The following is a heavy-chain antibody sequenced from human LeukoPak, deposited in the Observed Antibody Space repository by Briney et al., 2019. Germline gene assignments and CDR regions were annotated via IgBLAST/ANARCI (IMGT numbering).Heavy chain of an antibody. D-gene: IGHD2-15*01. CDR1: GGSISSYY. CDR2: IYYSGST. V-gene: IGHV4-59*01. Sequence: PSETLSLTCTVSGGSISSYYWSWIRQPPGKGLEWIGYIYYSGSTNYNPSLKSRVTISVDTSKNQFSLKLSSVTAADTAVYYCARGKRYCSGGSCYSMYNWFDPWGQGTLVTVSS. J-gene: IGHJ5*02. CDR3: ARGKRYCSGGSCYSMYNWFDP.